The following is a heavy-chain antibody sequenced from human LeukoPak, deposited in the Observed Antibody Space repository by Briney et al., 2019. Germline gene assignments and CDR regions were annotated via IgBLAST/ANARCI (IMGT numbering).Heavy chain of an antibody. V-gene: IGHV3-30-3*01. Sequence: PGGSLRLSCAASGFTFSSYAMHWVRQAPGKGLEWVAVISYDGSNKYYADSVKGRFTISRDNSKNTLYLQMNSLRAEDTAVYYCAKAMGATFDYWGQGPLVTVSS. CDR1: GFTFSSYA. D-gene: IGHD1-26*01. CDR2: ISYDGSNK. CDR3: AKAMGATFDY. J-gene: IGHJ4*02.